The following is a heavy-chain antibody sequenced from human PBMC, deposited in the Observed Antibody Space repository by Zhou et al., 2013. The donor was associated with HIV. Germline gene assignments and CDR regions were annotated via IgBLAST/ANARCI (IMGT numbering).Heavy chain of an antibody. CDR2: IIPILGIA. CDR3: ARDNRDSGSYDY. Sequence: QVQLVQSGAEVKKPGSSVKVSCKASGGTFSSYAISWVRQAPGQGLEWMGRIIPILGIANYAQKFQGRVTITADKSTSTAYMELSSLRSEDTAVYYCARDNRDSGSYDYWGQGTLVTVSS. CDR1: GGTFSSYA. D-gene: IGHD1-26*01. J-gene: IGHJ4*02. V-gene: IGHV1-69*04.